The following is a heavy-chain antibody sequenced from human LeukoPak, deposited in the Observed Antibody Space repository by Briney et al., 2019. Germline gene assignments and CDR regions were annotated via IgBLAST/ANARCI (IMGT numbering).Heavy chain of an antibody. J-gene: IGHJ5*02. V-gene: IGHV4-59*01. CDR2: IYYSGST. CDR3: ARVGATTSDAGWFDP. CDR1: GGSISYYY. Sequence: SETLSLTCTVSGGSISYYYWSWIRQPPGKGLEYIGYIYYSGSTTYNPSLKSRVTISVDTSKNQFSLKLSSVTAADTAVYYCARVGATTSDAGWFDPWGQGTLVTVSS. D-gene: IGHD1-26*01.